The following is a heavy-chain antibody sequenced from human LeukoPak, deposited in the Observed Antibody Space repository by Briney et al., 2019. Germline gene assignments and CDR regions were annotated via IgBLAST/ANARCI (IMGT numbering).Heavy chain of an antibody. D-gene: IGHD3-10*01. CDR1: GGPISSGGYY. CDR2: IYYSGST. V-gene: IGHV4-31*03. J-gene: IGHJ4*02. Sequence: PSETLSLTCTVSGGPISSGGYYWSWIRQHPGKGLEWIGYIYYSGSTYYNPSLKSRVTISVDTSKNQFSLKLSPVTAADTAVYYCARDMVRGVSQGFDYWGQGTLVTVSS. CDR3: ARDMVRGVSQGFDY.